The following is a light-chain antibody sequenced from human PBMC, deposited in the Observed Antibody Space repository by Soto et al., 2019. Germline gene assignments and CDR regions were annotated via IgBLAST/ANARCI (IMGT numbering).Light chain of an antibody. V-gene: IGLV2-8*01. Sequence: QSLLTQPPSASVSPGQSVAISCTGTSSDVGGYNYVSLYQQHPGKAPKLMIYEVNKRPSGVPDRFSGSKSGNTASLTVSGLQAEDEADYYCSSYAGSSNVFGTGTKVT. CDR3: SSYAGSSNV. CDR2: EVN. CDR1: SSDVGGYNY. J-gene: IGLJ1*01.